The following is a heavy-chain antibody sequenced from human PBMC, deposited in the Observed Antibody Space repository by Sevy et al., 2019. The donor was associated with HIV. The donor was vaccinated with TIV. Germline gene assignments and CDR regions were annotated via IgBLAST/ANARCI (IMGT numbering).Heavy chain of an antibody. CDR1: GFTFSSYG. CDR3: ARGEVVRVVPAIYYYYYGMDV. Sequence: GGSLRLSCAASGFTFSSYGMHWVRQAPGKGLEWVAVIWYDGSNKYYADSVKGRFTISRDNSKNTLYLQMNSLRAEDTAVYYCARGEVVRVVPAIYYYYYGMDVWGQGTTVTVSS. CDR2: IWYDGSNK. V-gene: IGHV3-33*01. J-gene: IGHJ6*02. D-gene: IGHD2-2*01.